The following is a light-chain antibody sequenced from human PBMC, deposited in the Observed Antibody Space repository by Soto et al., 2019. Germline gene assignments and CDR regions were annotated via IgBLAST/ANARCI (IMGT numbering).Light chain of an antibody. Sequence: DIQMTQSPSTLSASVGDRVTITCRASQSISNLLAWYQQKPGKAPKLLIYDASNLEGGVPSRFSGSGSGTELTLTISSLQPDDFATDYCQQYTSYSPWTFGQGTKVEIK. CDR3: QQYTSYSPWT. J-gene: IGKJ1*01. CDR2: DAS. V-gene: IGKV1-5*01. CDR1: QSISNL.